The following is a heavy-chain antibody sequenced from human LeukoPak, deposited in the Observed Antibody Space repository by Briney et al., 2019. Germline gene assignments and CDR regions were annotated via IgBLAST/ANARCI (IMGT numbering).Heavy chain of an antibody. CDR1: GYSFTSSW. Sequence: GESLKISCQASGYSFTSSWIGSARQMPGKGLEWLAIINPGDSDTRYSPSFQGQVTISADKSISTVYFQWGSLKASDTAMYYCARQPGAGWFDPWGQGTLVTVSS. V-gene: IGHV5-51*01. D-gene: IGHD3-10*01. CDR3: ARQPGAGWFDP. CDR2: INPGDSDT. J-gene: IGHJ5*02.